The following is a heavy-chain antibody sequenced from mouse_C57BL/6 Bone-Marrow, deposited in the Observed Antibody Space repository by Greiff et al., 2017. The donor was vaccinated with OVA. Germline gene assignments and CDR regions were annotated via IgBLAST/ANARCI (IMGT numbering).Heavy chain of an antibody. Sequence: QVQLQQPGAELVKPGASVKLSCTASGYTFTSYWITWVHQTPGQGLEWIGDIYPGSGSTNYHEKFKSKATLTVDTSSSTAYMQLSSLTSEDSAVYDCAREQYYGSSPFAYWGQGTLVTVSA. J-gene: IGHJ3*01. CDR2: IYPGSGST. D-gene: IGHD1-1*01. CDR1: GYTFTSYW. V-gene: IGHV1-55*01. CDR3: AREQYYGSSPFAY.